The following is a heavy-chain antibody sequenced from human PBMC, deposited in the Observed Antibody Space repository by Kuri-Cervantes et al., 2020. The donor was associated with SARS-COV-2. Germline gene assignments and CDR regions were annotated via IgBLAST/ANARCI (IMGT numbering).Heavy chain of an antibody. V-gene: IGHV3-30*02. CDR3: ANGDASKLQHDDFWSGLLSCLDY. Sequence: GGSLRLSCAAPGFTFSSYGMHWVRQAPGKGLEWVAFIRYDGSNKYYADSVKGRFTISRDNSKNTLYLQMNSLRAEETDVYYCANGDASKLQHDDFWSGLLSCLDYWGQGTLVTVSS. D-gene: IGHD3-3*01. CDR1: GFTFSSYG. J-gene: IGHJ4*02. CDR2: IRYDGSNK.